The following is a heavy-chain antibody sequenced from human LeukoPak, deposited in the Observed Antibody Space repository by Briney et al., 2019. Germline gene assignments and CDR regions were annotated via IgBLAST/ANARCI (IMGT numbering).Heavy chain of an antibody. CDR2: IIPIFGTA. D-gene: IGHD3-10*01. J-gene: IGHJ4*02. CDR1: GGTFSSYA. V-gene: IGHV1-69*06. CDR3: ARETYYYGSGSPSPFDY. Sequence: SVKVSCKASGGTFSSYAISWVRQAPGQGLEWMGGIIPIFGTANYAQKFQGRVTITADKSTSTAYMELSSLRSEDTAAYYCARETYYYGSGSPSPFDYWGQGTLVTVSS.